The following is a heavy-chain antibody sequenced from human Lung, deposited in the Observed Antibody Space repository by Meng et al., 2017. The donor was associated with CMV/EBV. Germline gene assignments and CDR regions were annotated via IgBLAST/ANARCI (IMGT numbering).Heavy chain of an antibody. CDR3: AKWIGGSNYYGMDV. J-gene: IGHJ6*02. V-gene: IGHV3-33*06. Sequence: GESXKISXAASGSTFSSYGMHWVRQAPGKGLEWVAVIWYDGSNKYYADSVKGRFTISRDNSKNTLYLQMNSLRAEDTAVYYCAKWIGGSNYYGMDVWGQGXTVTVSS. D-gene: IGHD2-15*01. CDR1: GSTFSSYG. CDR2: IWYDGSNK.